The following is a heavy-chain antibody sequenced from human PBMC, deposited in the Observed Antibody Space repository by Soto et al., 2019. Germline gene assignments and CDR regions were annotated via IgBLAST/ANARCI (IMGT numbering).Heavy chain of an antibody. V-gene: IGHV4-39*01. CDR1: GGSISGSSYY. D-gene: IGHD3-22*01. CDR3: ARPQYSDS. CDR2: IYYSGST. Sequence: SETLSLTCTVSGGSISGSSYYWGWIRQPPGKGLEWIGSIYYSGSTYYNPSLKSRVTISVDTSKNQFSLRLSSVTAADTAVYYCARPQYSDSWGPGTTLTVFS. J-gene: IGHJ6*02.